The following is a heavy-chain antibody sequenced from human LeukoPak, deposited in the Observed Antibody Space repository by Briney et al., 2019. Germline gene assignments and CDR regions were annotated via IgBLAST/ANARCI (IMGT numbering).Heavy chain of an antibody. D-gene: IGHD4-11*01. J-gene: IGHJ5*02. Sequence: ASVNVSCKASGFRFTSFAVSWVRQAPGQGLECMGWISTYFGVTQYAEKFEDRVTMTIDTSTATAYMELRSLRYDDTAIYYCARDSDYSGNGNGDWFDPWGQGTVVTVSS. CDR2: ISTYFGVT. V-gene: IGHV1-18*04. CDR3: ARDSDYSGNGNGDWFDP. CDR1: GFRFTSFA.